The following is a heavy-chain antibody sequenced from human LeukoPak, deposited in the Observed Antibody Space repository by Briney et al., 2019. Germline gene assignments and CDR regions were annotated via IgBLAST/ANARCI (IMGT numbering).Heavy chain of an antibody. CDR2: ISSSGSTI. V-gene: IGHV3-11*01. Sequence: GGSLRLSCAASGFTFSDYYMSWIRQAPGKGLEWVSYISSSGSTIYYADSVKGRFTISRDNGKNSLYLQMNSLRAEDTAVYYCARDPRGFITGTTRYYYMHVWGKGTTVTVPS. CDR1: GFTFSDYY. D-gene: IGHD1-7*01. J-gene: IGHJ6*03. CDR3: ARDPRGFITGTTRYYYMHV.